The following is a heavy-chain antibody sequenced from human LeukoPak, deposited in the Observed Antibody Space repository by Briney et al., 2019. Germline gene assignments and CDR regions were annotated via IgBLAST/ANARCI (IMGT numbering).Heavy chain of an antibody. CDR2: ISGSGGNT. Sequence: PGGSLRLSCAVSGFTFSNYAMSWVRQAPEEGLEWVSAISGSGGNTYYADSVKGRFTISRDNSKNTLYLQMNSLRAEDTAVYYCAKVTLGNDAFDIWGQGAMVTVSS. CDR3: AKVTLGNDAFDI. CDR1: GFTFSNYA. V-gene: IGHV3-23*01. D-gene: IGHD7-27*01. J-gene: IGHJ3*02.